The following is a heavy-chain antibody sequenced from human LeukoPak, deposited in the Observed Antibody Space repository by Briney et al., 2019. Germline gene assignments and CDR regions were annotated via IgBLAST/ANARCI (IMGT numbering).Heavy chain of an antibody. Sequence: GASVKVSCKASGGTFSSYAISWVRQAPGQGLEWMGRIIPIFGTANYAQKFQGRVTITTDESTSTAYMELSSLRSEDTAVYYCARDSGDSSGYYSEYFQHWGQGTLVTVSS. CDR2: IIPIFGTA. CDR3: ARDSGDSSGYYSEYFQH. D-gene: IGHD3-22*01. J-gene: IGHJ1*01. CDR1: GGTFSSYA. V-gene: IGHV1-69*05.